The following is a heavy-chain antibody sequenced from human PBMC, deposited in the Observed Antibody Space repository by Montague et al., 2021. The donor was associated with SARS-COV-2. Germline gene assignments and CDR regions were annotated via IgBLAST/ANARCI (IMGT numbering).Heavy chain of an antibody. J-gene: IGHJ4*02. Sequence: LRLSCAASGFTFTSYAMHWVRQAPGKGLEWVAVISFDGTNKYYTDSVKGRFTISRDNSKNTLYLQMHSVRPEDTAVYYCTRDQGGYSYNDYWGQGTLVTVSS. CDR2: ISFDGTNK. V-gene: IGHV3-30-3*01. D-gene: IGHD5-18*01. CDR3: TRDQGGYSYNDY. CDR1: GFTFTSYA.